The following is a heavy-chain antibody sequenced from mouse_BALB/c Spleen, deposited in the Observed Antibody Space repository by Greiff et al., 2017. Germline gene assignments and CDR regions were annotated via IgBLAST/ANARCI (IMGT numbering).Heavy chain of an antibody. V-gene: IGHV5-17*02. CDR3: ARSPFDY. CDR2: ISSGSSTI. J-gene: IGHJ2*01. CDR1: GFTFSSFG. Sequence: EVQRVESGGGLVQPGGSRKLSCAASGFTFSSFGMHWVRQAPEKGLEWVAYISSGSSTIYYADTVKGRFTISRDNPKNTLFLQMTSLRSEDTAMYYFARSPFDYGGQGTTLAVSS.